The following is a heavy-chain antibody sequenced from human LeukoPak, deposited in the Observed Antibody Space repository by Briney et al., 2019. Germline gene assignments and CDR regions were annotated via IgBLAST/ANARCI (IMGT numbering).Heavy chain of an antibody. V-gene: IGHV1-69*05. CDR2: IIPIFGTA. CDR3: ARSRIVGATGGYYYYMDV. J-gene: IGHJ6*03. D-gene: IGHD1-26*01. Sequence: ASVKVSCKASGGTFNSYAISWVRQAPGQGLEWMGRIIPIFGTANYAQKFHGRVTITTDESTSTAYMELSSLRSEDTAVYYCARSRIVGATGGYYYYMDVWGKGTTVTVSS. CDR1: GGTFNSYA.